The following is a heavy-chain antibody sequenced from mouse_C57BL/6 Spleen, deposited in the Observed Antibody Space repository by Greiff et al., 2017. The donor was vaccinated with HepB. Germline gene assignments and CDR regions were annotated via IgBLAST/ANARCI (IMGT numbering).Heavy chain of an antibody. J-gene: IGHJ2*01. D-gene: IGHD2-5*01. CDR1: GYAFSSSW. CDR2: IYPGDGDT. V-gene: IGHV1-82*01. Sequence: LQESGPELVKPGASVKISCKASGYAFSSSWMNWVKQRPGKGLEWIGRIYPGDGDTNYNGKFKGKATLTADKSSSTAYMQLSSLTSEDSAVYFCAREGYYSKRGDWGQGTTLTVSS. CDR3: AREGYYSKRGD.